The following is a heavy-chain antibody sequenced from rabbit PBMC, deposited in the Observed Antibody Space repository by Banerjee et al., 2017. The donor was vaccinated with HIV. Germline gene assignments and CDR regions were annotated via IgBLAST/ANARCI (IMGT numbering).Heavy chain of an antibody. CDR2: IGTGSGTT. V-gene: IGHV1S45*01. Sequence: QEQLEESGGDLVKPEGSLTLTCTASAFSFSSSYWMCWVRQAPGKGLEWIGCIGTGSGTTYYASWAKGRFTISKTSSTTVTLQMTGLTAADTAPYFCRREVVYVDGDIDLWGQGTLFTV. J-gene: IGHJ4*01. D-gene: IGHD2-1*01. CDR1: AFSFSSSYW. CDR3: RREVVYVDGDIDL.